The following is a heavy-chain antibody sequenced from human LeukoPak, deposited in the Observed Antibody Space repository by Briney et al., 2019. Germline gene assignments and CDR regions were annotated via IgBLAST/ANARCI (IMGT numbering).Heavy chain of an antibody. J-gene: IGHJ4*02. V-gene: IGHV4-59*01. CDR1: GGSINNYY. Sequence: SETLSLTCTVSGGSINNYYWTWLRQPPGKGLEWIGYIYYTGSANYNSSLQSRVTISVDTSNNHFSLKLNSVTAADTAVYYCARIAPGMSFDYWGQGTLVTVSS. CDR2: IYYTGSA. D-gene: IGHD1-14*01. CDR3: ARIAPGMSFDY.